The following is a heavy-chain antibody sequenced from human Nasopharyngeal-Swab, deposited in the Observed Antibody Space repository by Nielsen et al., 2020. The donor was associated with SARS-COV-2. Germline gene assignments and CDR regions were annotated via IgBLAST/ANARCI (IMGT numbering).Heavy chain of an antibody. Sequence: WIRQPPGKGLEYVSAISSNGGSTYSADSVKGRFTISRDNSKNTLYLQMSSLRAEDTAVYYCVKVPYGSGSYPSYYFDYWGQGTLVTVSS. D-gene: IGHD3-10*01. J-gene: IGHJ4*02. V-gene: IGHV3-64D*06. CDR2: ISSNGGST. CDR3: VKVPYGSGSYPSYYFDY.